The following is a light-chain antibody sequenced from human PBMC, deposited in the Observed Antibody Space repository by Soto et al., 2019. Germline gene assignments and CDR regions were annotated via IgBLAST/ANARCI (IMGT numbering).Light chain of an antibody. Sequence: EIVMTQSPATLSVSPGERATLSCRASQSVSSNLAWYQQKPGQAPRLLIYGASTRATGMPARFSGSGSGTEFTLTISSLQSEDSAAYYCQQYNNGWTFGQGTKVDIK. J-gene: IGKJ1*01. CDR2: GAS. CDR3: QQYNNGWT. V-gene: IGKV3-15*01. CDR1: QSVSSN.